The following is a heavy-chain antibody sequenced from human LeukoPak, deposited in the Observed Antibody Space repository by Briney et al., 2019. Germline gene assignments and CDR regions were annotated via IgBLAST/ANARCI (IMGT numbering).Heavy chain of an antibody. CDR1: GGSISSYY. J-gene: IGHJ5*02. CDR3: ARDGYSSGWYGWFDP. D-gene: IGHD6-19*01. CDR2: IYYSGST. V-gene: IGHV4-59*01. Sequence: SETLSLTCTVSGGSISSYYWSWIRQPPGKGLEWIGYIYYSGSTNYHPSLKSRVTISVDTSKNQFSLKLSSVTAADTAVYYCARDGYSSGWYGWFDPWGQGTLVTVSS.